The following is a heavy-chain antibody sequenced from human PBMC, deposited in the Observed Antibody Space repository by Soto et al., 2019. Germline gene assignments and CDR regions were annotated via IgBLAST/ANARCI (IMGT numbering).Heavy chain of an antibody. CDR2: VIPFFVTA. CDR1: GGTFSNYA. CDR3: ARETAGVTAAMRGGYYYGMDV. D-gene: IGHD2-2*01. Sequence: QVQLVQSGAEVKKPGSSVKVSCKASGGTFSNYAITWVRQAPGQGLEWMGGVIPFFVTANYEQKFQGRVTMTADESTSTAYMELSSLALGDTAAYFCARETAGVTAAMRGGYYYGMDVWGQGTTVTVSS. J-gene: IGHJ6*02. V-gene: IGHV1-69*12.